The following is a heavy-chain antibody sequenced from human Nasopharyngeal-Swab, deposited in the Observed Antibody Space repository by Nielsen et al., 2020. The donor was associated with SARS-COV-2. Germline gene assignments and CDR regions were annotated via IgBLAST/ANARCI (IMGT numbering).Heavy chain of an antibody. D-gene: IGHD2-15*01. CDR3: ARGGVGAFDI. Sequence: GESLKISCAASGFTFSSYWMSWVRLAPGKGLEWVANIKQDGSEKYYVDSVKGRFTISRDNAKNSLYLQMNSLRAEDTAVYYCARGGVGAFDIWGQGTMVTVSS. V-gene: IGHV3-7*03. CDR1: GFTFSSYW. J-gene: IGHJ3*02. CDR2: IKQDGSEK.